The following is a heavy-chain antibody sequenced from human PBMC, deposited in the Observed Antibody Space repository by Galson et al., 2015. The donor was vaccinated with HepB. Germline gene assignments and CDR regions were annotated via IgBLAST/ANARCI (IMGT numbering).Heavy chain of an antibody. CDR1: GFTFSSYA. CDR3: AKVVRGVMGEDY. D-gene: IGHD3-10*01. Sequence: SLRLSCAASGFTFSSYAMSWVRQAPGKGLEWVSAISGSGGSTYYADSVKGRFTISRDNSKNTLYLQMNSLRAEDTAVYYCAKVVRGVMGEDYWGQETLVTVSS. J-gene: IGHJ4*02. CDR2: ISGSGGST. V-gene: IGHV3-23*01.